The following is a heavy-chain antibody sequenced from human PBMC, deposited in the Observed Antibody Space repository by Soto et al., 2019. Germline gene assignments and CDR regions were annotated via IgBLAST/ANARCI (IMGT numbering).Heavy chain of an antibody. Sequence: SVKVSCKASGGTFSSYAISWVRQAPGQGLEWMGGIIPIFGTANYAQKFQGRVTITADESTSTAYMELSSLRSEDTAVYYCATGGIAARAYYYYYGMDVWGQGTTVTVSS. CDR3: ATGGIAARAYYYYYGMDV. J-gene: IGHJ6*02. CDR2: IIPIFGTA. V-gene: IGHV1-69*13. D-gene: IGHD6-6*01. CDR1: GGTFSSYA.